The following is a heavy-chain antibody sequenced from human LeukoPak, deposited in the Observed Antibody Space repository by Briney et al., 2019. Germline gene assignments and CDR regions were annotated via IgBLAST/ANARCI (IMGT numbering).Heavy chain of an antibody. CDR2: IYYSGRT. D-gene: IGHD5-18*01. Sequence: PSETLSLTCTVSGGSISNYYWSWIRQPPGKGLEWIGYIYYSGRTRYNPSLKCPVTISVDTSKNQFSLRLSSVTAADTAVYFCARGQKYRYGYTVTELGSGYFDYWGQGTLVTVSS. J-gene: IGHJ4*02. CDR3: ARGQKYRYGYTVTELGSGYFDY. V-gene: IGHV4-59*12. CDR1: GGSISNYY.